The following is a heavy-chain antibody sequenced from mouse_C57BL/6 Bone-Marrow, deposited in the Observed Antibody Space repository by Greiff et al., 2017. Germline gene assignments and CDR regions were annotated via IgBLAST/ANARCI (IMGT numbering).Heavy chain of an antibody. CDR1: GYTFTSYG. CDR2: IYPRSGNT. Sequence: QVQLQQSGTELARPGASVKLSCKASGYTFTSYGISWVKQRTGQGLEWIGEIYPRSGNTYYNEKFKGKATLTADKSSSTAYMELRSLTSEDSAVYFCARDMVTTGFDYWGQGTTLTVSS. V-gene: IGHV1-81*01. CDR3: ARDMVTTGFDY. D-gene: IGHD2-2*01. J-gene: IGHJ2*01.